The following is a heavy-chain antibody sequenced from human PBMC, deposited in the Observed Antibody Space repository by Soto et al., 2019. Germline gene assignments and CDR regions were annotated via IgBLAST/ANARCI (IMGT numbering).Heavy chain of an antibody. V-gene: IGHV1-18*01. CDR2: ISAYNGNT. CDR1: GYTFTSNG. CDR3: ARVLGYCSSTSCYDPWLGWFDP. D-gene: IGHD2-2*01. Sequence: GTSVKLSCKDSGYTFTSNGISWVRQAPEQGLEWMGWISAYNGNTNYAQKLQGRVTMTTDTSTSTAYMELRSLRSDDTAVYYCARVLGYCSSTSCYDPWLGWFDPWGQGTLVTVSS. J-gene: IGHJ5*02.